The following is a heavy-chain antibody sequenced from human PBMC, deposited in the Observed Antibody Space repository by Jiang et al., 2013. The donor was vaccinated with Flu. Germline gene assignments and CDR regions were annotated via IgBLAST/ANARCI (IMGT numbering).Heavy chain of an antibody. CDR3: ARWGSYYDSSGYYYALFDY. Sequence: KGLEWIGYIYYMGAPTXTPPSKSRVTISVDTSKNQFSLKLSSVTAADTAVYYCARWGSYYDSSGYYYALFDYWGQGTLVTVSS. J-gene: IGHJ4*02. D-gene: IGHD3-22*01. V-gene: IGHV4-59*08. CDR2: IYYMGAP.